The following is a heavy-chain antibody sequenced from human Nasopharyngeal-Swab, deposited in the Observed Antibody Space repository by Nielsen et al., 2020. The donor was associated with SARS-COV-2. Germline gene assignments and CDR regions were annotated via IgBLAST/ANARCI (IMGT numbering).Heavy chain of an antibody. D-gene: IGHD3-22*01. CDR2: ISWNSGSI. CDR1: GFTFDDYA. V-gene: IGHV3-9*01. CDR3: ARDINYYDSSGLDY. Sequence: GGSLRLSCAASGFTFDDYAMHWVRQAPGKGLEWVSGISWNSGSIGYADSVKGRFTISRDNAKNSLYLQMNSLRAEDTALYHCARDINYYDSSGLDYWGQGTLVTVSS. J-gene: IGHJ4*02.